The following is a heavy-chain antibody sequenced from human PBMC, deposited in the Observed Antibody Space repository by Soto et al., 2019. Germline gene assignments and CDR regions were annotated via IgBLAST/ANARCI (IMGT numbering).Heavy chain of an antibody. D-gene: IGHD6-19*01. CDR1: GGSFSGYY. CDR2: INHSGST. J-gene: IGHJ1*01. Sequence: QVQLQQWGAGLLKPSETLSLTCAVYGGSFSGYYWSWIRQPPGKGLEWIGEINHSGSTNYNPSLKSRVTISVETSKNQLSLKRSLVTSADTAVYYCARGPSSGWYPSYFQHWGQGTLVTVSS. CDR3: ARGPSSGWYPSYFQH. V-gene: IGHV4-34*01.